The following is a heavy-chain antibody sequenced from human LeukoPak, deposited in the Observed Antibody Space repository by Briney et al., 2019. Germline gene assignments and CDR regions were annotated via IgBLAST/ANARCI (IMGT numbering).Heavy chain of an antibody. CDR3: ARDSGIPFDY. V-gene: IGHV4-61*02. CDR2: IYTSGST. J-gene: IGHJ4*02. Sequence: PSETLSLTCTVSGGSISSGSYYWSWIRQPAGKGLEWIGRIYTSGSTNYNPSLKSRVTISVDTSKNQFSLKLSSVTAADTAVYYCARDSGIPFDYWGQGTLVTVSS. CDR1: GGSISSGSYY. D-gene: IGHD2-21*01.